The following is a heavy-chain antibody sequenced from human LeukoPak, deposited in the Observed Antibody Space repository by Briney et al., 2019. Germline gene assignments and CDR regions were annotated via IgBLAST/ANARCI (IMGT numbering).Heavy chain of an antibody. CDR2: LIPILGIA. CDR1: GDTFSSYA. CDR3: AGAPLNSYGGDPYFDY. V-gene: IGHV1-69*04. Sequence: SVKVSCKASGDTFSSYAISWVRQAPGQGLEWMGSLIPILGIANYAQKFQGRVTITADKSTSTAYMELSSLRSEDTAVYYCAGAPLNSYGGDPYFDYWGQGTLVTVSS. J-gene: IGHJ4*02. D-gene: IGHD5-18*01.